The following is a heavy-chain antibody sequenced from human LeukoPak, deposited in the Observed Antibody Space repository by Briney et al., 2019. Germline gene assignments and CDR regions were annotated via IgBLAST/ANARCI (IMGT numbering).Heavy chain of an antibody. Sequence: SETLSLTRTASGGSISSSSYSWGWIRQPPGKGLEWIGEINHSGSTNYNPSLKSRVTISADTSKNQFSLKLSSVTAADTAVYYCARGRGDDYGPHDYWGQGTLVTVSS. V-gene: IGHV4-39*07. CDR1: GGSISSSSYS. CDR2: INHSGST. CDR3: ARGRGDDYGPHDY. J-gene: IGHJ4*02. D-gene: IGHD4-17*01.